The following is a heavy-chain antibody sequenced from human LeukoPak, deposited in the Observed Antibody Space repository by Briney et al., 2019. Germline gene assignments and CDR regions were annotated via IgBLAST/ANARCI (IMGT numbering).Heavy chain of an antibody. V-gene: IGHV3-30*02. CDR1: GFTFSSYG. CDR2: IRYDGSNK. Sequence: GGSLRLSFAPSGFTFSSYGMHWVRQAPGKGLEWVAFIRYDGSNKYYADSVKGRFTISRDNSKNTLYLQMNSLRAEDTAVYYCAKEGNANPAYFDSSGEGTLVTVSS. CDR3: AKEGNANPAYFDS. D-gene: IGHD1-1*01. J-gene: IGHJ4*02.